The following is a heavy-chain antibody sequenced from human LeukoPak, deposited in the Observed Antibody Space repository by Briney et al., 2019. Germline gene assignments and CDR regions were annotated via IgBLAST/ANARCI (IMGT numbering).Heavy chain of an antibody. CDR2: ISPYNGNT. CDR3: ARAGSGSGWYFGY. J-gene: IGHJ4*02. CDR1: GYDFTSVG. D-gene: IGHD6-19*01. Sequence: ASVKVSCKASGYDFTSVGITWVRRAPGQGLEWMGWISPYNGNTRYAQKFQGRVAMTTDTSTTTAYMELRGLRFNDTAAYYCARAGSGSGWYFGYWGQGTLVTVSS. V-gene: IGHV1-18*01.